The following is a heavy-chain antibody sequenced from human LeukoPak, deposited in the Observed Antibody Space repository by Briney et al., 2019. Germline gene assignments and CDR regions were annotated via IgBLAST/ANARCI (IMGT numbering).Heavy chain of an antibody. V-gene: IGHV1-8*03. CDR3: ARGSTYDFWSGYPNWFDP. Sequence: ASVKVSCKASGYTFTSYDINWVRQATGQGLEWMGWMNPNSCNTGYAQKFQGRVTITRNTSISTAYMELSSLRSEDTAVYYCARGSTYDFWSGYPNWFDPWGQGTLVTVSS. J-gene: IGHJ5*02. CDR2: MNPNSCNT. CDR1: GYTFTSYD. D-gene: IGHD3-3*01.